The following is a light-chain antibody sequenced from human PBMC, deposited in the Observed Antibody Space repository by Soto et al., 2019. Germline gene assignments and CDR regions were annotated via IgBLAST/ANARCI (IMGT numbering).Light chain of an antibody. J-gene: IGKJ1*01. CDR1: QSVSSSY. Sequence: EIVLTQSPGTLSLSPGERATLSCRASQSVSSSYLAWYQQKPGQAPRLLIYGASSRATGIPDRFSGSGSGTYFTLTISRLDPEDFAVYYCQQDGSSRTFGQGTKVEIK. CDR2: GAS. V-gene: IGKV3-20*01. CDR3: QQDGSSRT.